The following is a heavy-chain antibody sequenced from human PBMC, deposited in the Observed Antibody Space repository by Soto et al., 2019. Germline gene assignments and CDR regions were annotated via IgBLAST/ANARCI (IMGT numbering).Heavy chain of an antibody. CDR2: VYYRGSI. D-gene: IGHD3-16*01. CDR1: GDSISSPDYY. J-gene: IGHJ5*01. Sequence: PSETLSLTCTVSGDSISSPDYYWSWIRQAPGKGLELIGYVYYRGSIYYTPSFESRVSISIDTSKNQFSLRLTSVTAADSAVYFCARVTFTPNWFDSWGQGILVT. CDR3: ARVTFTPNWFDS. V-gene: IGHV4-30-4*01.